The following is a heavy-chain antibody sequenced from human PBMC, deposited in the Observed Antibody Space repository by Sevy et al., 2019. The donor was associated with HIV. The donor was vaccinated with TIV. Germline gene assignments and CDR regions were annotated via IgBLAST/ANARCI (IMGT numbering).Heavy chain of an antibody. J-gene: IGHJ6*02. Sequence: GVSLRLSCAASGFTVSSNYMSWVRQAPGKGLEWVSVIYSGGITYYADSVKGRFTISRDNSKNTLYLQMNSLRAEDTAVYYCARGNYDFGDGMDVWGQGTTVTVSS. CDR3: ARGNYDFGDGMDV. CDR1: GFTVSSNY. CDR2: IYSGGIT. V-gene: IGHV3-53*01. D-gene: IGHD3-3*01.